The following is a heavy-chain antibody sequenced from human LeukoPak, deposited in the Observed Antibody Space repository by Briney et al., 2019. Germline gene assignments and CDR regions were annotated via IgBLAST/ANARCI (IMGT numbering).Heavy chain of an antibody. V-gene: IGHV4-4*07. D-gene: IGHD2-2*01. CDR3: ARLSCSSTSCYSFDY. J-gene: IGHJ4*02. CDR2: IYTSGST. Sequence: SETLSLTCTVSGDSISTYYWSWLRQPAGRGLEWIGRIYTSGSTNYNPSLKSRVTMSVDTSKNQSSLKLSSVTAAGTAVYYCARLSCSSTSCYSFDYWGQGTLVTVSS. CDR1: GDSISTYY.